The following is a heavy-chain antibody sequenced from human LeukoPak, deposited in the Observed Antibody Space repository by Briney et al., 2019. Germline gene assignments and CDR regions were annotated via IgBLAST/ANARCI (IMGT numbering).Heavy chain of an antibody. D-gene: IGHD3-22*01. J-gene: IGHJ4*02. CDR1: GFTFSTYW. CDR2: INFDGTST. V-gene: IGHV3-74*01. CDR3: VRDRGGFYYDSSADY. Sequence: GGSLRLSCEASGFTFSTYWMHWVRQGPGKGLVWVSRINFDGTSTNYADSVKGRFTISRHNAKNTLYLQMNSLRAEGTAVYYCVRDRGGFYYDSSADYWGQGTLVTVSS.